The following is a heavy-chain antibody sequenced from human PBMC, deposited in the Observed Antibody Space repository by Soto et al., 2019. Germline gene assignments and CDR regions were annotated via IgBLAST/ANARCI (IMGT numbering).Heavy chain of an antibody. J-gene: IGHJ4*02. CDR1: GGSFSGYY. Sequence: KPSETLSLTCAVYGGSFSGYYWSWIRQPPGKGLEWIGEINHSGSTNYNPSLKSRVTISVDTSKNQFSLKLSSVTAADTAVYYCESFKVRIVGATAIDYWGQGNLVTVSS. CDR3: ESFKVRIVGATAIDY. CDR2: INHSGST. V-gene: IGHV4-34*01. D-gene: IGHD1-26*01.